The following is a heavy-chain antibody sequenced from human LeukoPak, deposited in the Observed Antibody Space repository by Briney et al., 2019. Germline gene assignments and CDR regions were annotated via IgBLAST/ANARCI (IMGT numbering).Heavy chain of an antibody. CDR1: GFTVSSNY. Sequence: GGSLRLSCAASGFTVSSNYMTWVRQAPGKGLEWVSVIYSGGNTYYADSVKGRLTISRDNSKNTLSLQMNSLRADDTAVYYCARGGPPGDAFDIWGQGTMVTVSS. CDR2: IYSGGNT. V-gene: IGHV3-53*01. J-gene: IGHJ3*02. D-gene: IGHD3-16*01. CDR3: ARGGPPGDAFDI.